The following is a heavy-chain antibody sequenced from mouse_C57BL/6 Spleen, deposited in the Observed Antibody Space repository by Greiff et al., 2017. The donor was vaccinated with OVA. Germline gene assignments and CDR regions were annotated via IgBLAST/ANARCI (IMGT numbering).Heavy chain of an antibody. J-gene: IGHJ3*01. V-gene: IGHV1-22*01. CDR1: GYTFTDYN. Sequence: VQLKQSGPELVKPGASVKMSCKASGYTFTDYNMHWVKQSHGKSLEWIGYINPNNGGTSYNQKFKGKATLTVNKSSSTAYMELRSLTSEDSAVYYCARPSSGYLAWFAYWGQGTLVTVSA. CDR2: INPNNGGT. CDR3: ARPSSGYLAWFAY. D-gene: IGHD3-2*02.